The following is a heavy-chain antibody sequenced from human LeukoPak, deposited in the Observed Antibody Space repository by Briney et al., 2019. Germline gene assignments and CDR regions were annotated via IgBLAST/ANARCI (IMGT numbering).Heavy chain of an antibody. D-gene: IGHD6-19*01. J-gene: IGHJ4*02. CDR2: IYSSATT. CDR3: AKERVGSCSGSRCWYFEY. V-gene: IGHV4-4*07. CDR1: GDSISSFY. Sequence: SETLSLACTVSGDSISSFYWSWIRQAAGKGLEWIGRIYSSATTNYNPSLKSRVIMSLDTSKNQFSLTLNSVTAADTAVYYCAKERVGSCSGSRCWYFEYWGQGSLVAVSS.